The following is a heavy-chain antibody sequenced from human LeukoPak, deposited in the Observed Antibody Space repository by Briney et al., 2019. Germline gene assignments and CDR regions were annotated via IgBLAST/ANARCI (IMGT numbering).Heavy chain of an antibody. J-gene: IGHJ1*01. Sequence: PGGSLRLSCAASGFSFSSYAMTWVRQAPGKGLEWVSAISGSGGSTYYADSVKGRFTISRDSSKNTLFLQMNSLRVEDTAVYYCARAEPRGRRYFQHWGQGTLVTVPS. CDR1: GFSFSSYA. V-gene: IGHV3-23*01. CDR2: ISGSGGST. CDR3: ARAEPRGRRYFQH. D-gene: IGHD1-14*01.